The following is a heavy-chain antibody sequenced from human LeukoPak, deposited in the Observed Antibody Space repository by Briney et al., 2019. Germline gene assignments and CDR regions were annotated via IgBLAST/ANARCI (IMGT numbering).Heavy chain of an antibody. Sequence: GGSLRLSCAASGFTFSNYWVNWVRQAPGKGLEWLANIKQDGSQSHYVDPVKGRFTISRDNAKNTLYLQMNGLRAEDTAVYYCARAVAGGVDYWGQGTLVTVSS. CDR2: IKQDGSQS. V-gene: IGHV3-7*01. J-gene: IGHJ4*02. D-gene: IGHD6-19*01. CDR1: GFTFSNYW. CDR3: ARAVAGGVDY.